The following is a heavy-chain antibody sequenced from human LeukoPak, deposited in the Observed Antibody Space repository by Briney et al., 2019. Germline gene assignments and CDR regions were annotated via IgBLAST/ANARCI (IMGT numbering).Heavy chain of an antibody. D-gene: IGHD3-10*01. CDR3: ARQDIWFGELVV. Sequence: DPSGTLSLTCAVSVHLISSSNWWSWVRQPPGKGLEWIGRISGSGSTYYSPSLSSRVTIHVDTSIKQFSLKLRLVTAGDTAVYYCARQDIWFGELVVWGQGTTVTVSS. CDR1: VHLISSSNW. V-gene: IGHV4-4*02. CDR2: ISGSGST. J-gene: IGHJ6*02.